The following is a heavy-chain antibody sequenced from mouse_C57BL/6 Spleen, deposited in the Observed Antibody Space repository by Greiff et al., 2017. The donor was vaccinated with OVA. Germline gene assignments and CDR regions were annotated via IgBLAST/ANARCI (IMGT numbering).Heavy chain of an antibody. CDR3: AKGYGSSSWCAY. J-gene: IGHJ3*01. Sequence: VQLQQPGAELVRPGSSVKLSCKASGYTFTSYWMHWVKQRPIQGLEWIGNIDPSDSETHYNQKFKDKATLTVDKSSSTAYMQLSSLTSEDSAVYYCAKGYGSSSWCAYWGQGTLVTVSA. CDR2: IDPSDSET. CDR1: GYTFTSYW. D-gene: IGHD1-1*01. V-gene: IGHV1-52*01.